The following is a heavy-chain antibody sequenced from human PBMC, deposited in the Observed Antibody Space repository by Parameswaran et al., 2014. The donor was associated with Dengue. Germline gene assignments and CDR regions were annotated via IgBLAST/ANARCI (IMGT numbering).Heavy chain of an antibody. Sequence: WIRQPPGKGLEYVSAISSNGGSIYYANSVKGRFTISRDNSKNTLYLQMGSLRAEDMAVYYCACSYYYDSSGYYFPVPTLDYWGQGTLVTVSS. CDR2: ISSNGGSI. V-gene: IGHV3-64*01. CDR3: ACSYYYDSSGYYFPVPTLDY. J-gene: IGHJ4*02. D-gene: IGHD3-22*01.